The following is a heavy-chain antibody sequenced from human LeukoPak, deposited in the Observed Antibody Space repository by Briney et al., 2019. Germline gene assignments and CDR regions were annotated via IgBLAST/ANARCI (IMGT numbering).Heavy chain of an antibody. J-gene: IGHJ4*02. CDR2: ISAHNGNT. CDR1: GYTFISYG. D-gene: IGHD3-3*01. Sequence: ASLKVSCKASGYTFISYGINWVRQAPGQGLEWMGWISAHNGNTNYAQKLQGRVTMTTDTSTSTAYMELRSLKSDDTAVYYCAGHYDFWSGYYALDYWGQGTLVTVST. V-gene: IGHV1-18*01. CDR3: AGHYDFWSGYYALDY.